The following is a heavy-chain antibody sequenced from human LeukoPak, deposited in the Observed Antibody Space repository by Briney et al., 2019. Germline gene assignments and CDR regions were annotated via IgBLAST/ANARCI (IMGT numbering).Heavy chain of an antibody. D-gene: IGHD3-10*01. CDR1: GYTFTSYG. CDR2: INPNSGGT. V-gene: IGHV1-2*02. Sequence: ASVKVSCKASGYTFTSYGISWVRQAPGQGPEWMGWINPNSGGTNYAQKFQGRVTMTRDTSISTAYMELSRLRSDDTAVYYCARDLFLRRITMVRGVPPLGPWGQGTLVTVSS. CDR3: ARDLFLRRITMVRGVPPLGP. J-gene: IGHJ5*02.